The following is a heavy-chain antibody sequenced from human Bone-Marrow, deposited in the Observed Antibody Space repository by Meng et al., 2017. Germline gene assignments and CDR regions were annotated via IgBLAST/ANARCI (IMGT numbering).Heavy chain of an antibody. Sequence: QVPLQESGPGLVRPSATLSLTCTVSGGSVNSGSYAWSWIRQPPGKXLEWIGNIYYSGTTNYNPSLKSRVTISIDASKNQFSLMLSSLTAADTAVYYCARGQYYWGQGTLVTVSS. CDR3: ARGQYY. CDR1: GGSVNSGSYA. J-gene: IGHJ4*02. CDR2: IYYSGTT. V-gene: IGHV4-61*01.